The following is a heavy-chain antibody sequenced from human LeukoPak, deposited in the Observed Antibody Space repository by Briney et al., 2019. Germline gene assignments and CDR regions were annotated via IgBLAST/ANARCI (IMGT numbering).Heavy chain of an antibody. CDR2: INSDESTT. J-gene: IGHJ4*02. V-gene: IGHV3-74*01. Sequence: PGGSLRLSCAASGFTFSSYWMHWVRQAPGEGLVWVSRINSDESTTNYADSVKGRFTISRDNAKNTLYLQINSLRAEDTAVYYCAKDDYGDYYAQDFDYWGQGTLVTVSS. CDR3: AKDDYGDYYAQDFDY. D-gene: IGHD4-17*01. CDR1: GFTFSSYW.